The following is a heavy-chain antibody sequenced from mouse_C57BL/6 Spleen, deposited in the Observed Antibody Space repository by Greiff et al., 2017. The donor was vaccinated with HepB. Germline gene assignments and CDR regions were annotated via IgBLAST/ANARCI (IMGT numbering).Heavy chain of an antibody. CDR3: TRRFNYGKGFDY. Sequence: QVQLKESGAELVRPGASVTLSCKASGYTFTDYEMHWVKQTPVHGLEWIGAIDPETGGTAYNQKFKGKAILTADKSSSTAYMELRSLTSEDSAVYYCTRRFNYGKGFDYWGQGTTLTVSS. J-gene: IGHJ2*01. CDR1: GYTFTDYE. V-gene: IGHV1-15*01. D-gene: IGHD1-1*01. CDR2: IDPETGGT.